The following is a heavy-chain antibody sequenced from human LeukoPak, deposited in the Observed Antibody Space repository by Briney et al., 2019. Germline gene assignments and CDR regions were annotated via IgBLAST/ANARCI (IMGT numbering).Heavy chain of an antibody. CDR1: GDSISSSSYY. J-gene: IGHJ4*02. CDR3: AIRSLRSSWDSFDY. CDR2: INYGGHT. V-gene: IGHV4-39*07. Sequence: SSETLSLTCIVSGDSISSSSYYCGWIRQPPGKALEWIGSINYGGHTYYSPSLKSRVTISVDTSKNRFSLKLSSVTAADTAVYYCAIRSLRSSWDSFDYWGQGVLVTVSS. D-gene: IGHD6-13*01.